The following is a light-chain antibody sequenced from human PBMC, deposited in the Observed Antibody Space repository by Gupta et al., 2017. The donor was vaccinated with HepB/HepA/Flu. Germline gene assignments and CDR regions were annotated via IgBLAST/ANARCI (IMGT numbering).Light chain of an antibody. V-gene: IGKV3-11*01. CDR2: DAS. CDR3: QQLSKSPPIT. Sequence: EIVLTQSPATVSLSPGERATLSCRASQSVGSYLVWYQQKPGQAPRLLMYDASNRDTGIPARFSGSGSGTDFTLTISSLELEDFPLYSCQQLSKSPPITFGGATKVEIK. CDR1: QSVGSY. J-gene: IGKJ4*01.